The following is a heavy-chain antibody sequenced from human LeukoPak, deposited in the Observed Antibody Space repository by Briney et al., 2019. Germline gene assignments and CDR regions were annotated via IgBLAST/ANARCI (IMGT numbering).Heavy chain of an antibody. V-gene: IGHV4-31*03. D-gene: IGHD3-10*01. CDR1: SGSIRSDNYY. J-gene: IGHJ4*02. CDR3: ARLYGSGRNYLDY. Sequence: SQTLPLTCTVSSGSIRSDNYYWSLIRQFPGKGLEWIGYIYYRGDTYYNPSLKSRVSISVDTSKNHFSLNLISVTAADTAIYYCARLYGSGRNYLDYWGQGKLVTVSS. CDR2: IYYRGDT.